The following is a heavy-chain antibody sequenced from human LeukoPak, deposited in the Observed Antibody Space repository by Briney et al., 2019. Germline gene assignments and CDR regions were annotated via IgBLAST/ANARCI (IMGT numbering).Heavy chain of an antibody. D-gene: IGHD6-13*01. CDR2: ISANTGKT. J-gene: IGHJ4*02. V-gene: IGHV1-18*01. CDR1: GYTFATYG. CDR3: AKVAGDRMDY. Sequence: ASVTVSSKASGYTFATYGFCWVRQAPGHGLEWMGWISANTGKTDYARKFQGRVTMTTDTSTSTAYMELRSLRPDDTAVYYCAKVAGDRMDYWGQGTLLTVSS.